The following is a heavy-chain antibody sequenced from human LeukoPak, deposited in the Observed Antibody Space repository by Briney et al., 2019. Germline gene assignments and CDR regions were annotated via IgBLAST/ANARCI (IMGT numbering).Heavy chain of an antibody. V-gene: IGHV4-31*03. CDR2: IYYTGST. CDR1: GVSISSGGYF. D-gene: IGHD5-12*01. CDR3: ARVATIPNKDFDY. J-gene: IGHJ4*02. Sequence: SQTLSLTCTVSGVSISSGGYFWSWIRQHPGKGLEWIGNIYYTGSTYYNPSIESRVTMSVDTSKNQFSLNLRSVTAADTAVYYCARVATIPNKDFDYWGQGTLVSVSS.